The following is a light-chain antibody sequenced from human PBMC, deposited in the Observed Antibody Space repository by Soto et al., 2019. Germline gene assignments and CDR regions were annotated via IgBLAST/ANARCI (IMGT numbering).Light chain of an antibody. CDR1: SPNIGAGYD. CDR2: GNN. CDR3: QSYDSSLSVLYV. J-gene: IGLJ1*01. Sequence: QPVLTQPPSVSGAPGQRVTISCTGSSPNIGAGYDVHWYQQLPGTAPKLLIYGNNNRPSGVPDRFSGSRSGTSASLAITGLQAEDEADYYCQSYDSSLSVLYVFGTGTKVTVL. V-gene: IGLV1-40*01.